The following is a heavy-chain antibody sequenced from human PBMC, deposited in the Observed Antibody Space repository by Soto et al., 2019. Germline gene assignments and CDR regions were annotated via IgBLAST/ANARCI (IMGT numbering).Heavy chain of an antibody. D-gene: IGHD3-10*01. CDR2: VYNSGNP. J-gene: IGHJ4*02. CDR3: ARHPAGTMGLDY. CDR1: GASISSSGYY. V-gene: IGHV4-39*01. Sequence: SATLSLTCTVSGASISSSGYYWGWVRQPPGQGLEWIGSVYNSGNPYYNPSLKSRVTISVDASKNQFSVRLSSVTAADTAVYYCARHPAGTMGLDYWGQGTLVTVSS.